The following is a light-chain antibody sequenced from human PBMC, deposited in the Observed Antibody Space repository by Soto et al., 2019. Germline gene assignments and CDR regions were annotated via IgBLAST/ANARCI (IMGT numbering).Light chain of an antibody. J-gene: IGKJ1*01. V-gene: IGKV3-15*01. CDR2: DAS. CDR3: QQYHNWPPKT. CDR1: QSVDFN. Sequence: EIVLTQSPGTVSFSAGERSTLSFMASQSVDFNLAWYQQKPGQAPRLLIYDASTRATGVPARFSGSGSGTEFTLTINSLQSEDFAVYYCQQYHNWPPKTFGQGTKVDIK.